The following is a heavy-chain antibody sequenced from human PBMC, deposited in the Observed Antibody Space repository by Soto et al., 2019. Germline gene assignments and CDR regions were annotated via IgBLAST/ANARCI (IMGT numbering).Heavy chain of an antibody. CDR2: IYHTGST. CDR1: GGSISTVGHY. Sequence: SETLSLTCSVSGGSISTVGHYWTWIRQPPGKGLEWIGSIYHTGSTYYSKSLRSRLTMPVDTSKSQFSLRLSSVTAADTAVYYCARATGTLRSRNCDYWGQGSLVTVSS. CDR3: ARATGTLRSRNCDY. J-gene: IGHJ4*02. D-gene: IGHD1-1*01. V-gene: IGHV4-31*03.